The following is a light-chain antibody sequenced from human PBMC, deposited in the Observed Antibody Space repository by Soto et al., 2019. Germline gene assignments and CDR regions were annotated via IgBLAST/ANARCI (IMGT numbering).Light chain of an antibody. CDR2: KDS. CDR3: QSAYSSGTYSGVV. J-gene: IGLJ2*01. V-gene: IGLV3-25*03. CDR1: ALPKQY. Sequence: SYELTQPPSVSVSPGQTARITCSGDALPKQYAYWYQQKPGQAPVLVIYKDSERPSGIPERFSGSSSWTTVTLTISGVQAEDEADYYCQSAYSSGTYSGVVFGGGTKLTGL.